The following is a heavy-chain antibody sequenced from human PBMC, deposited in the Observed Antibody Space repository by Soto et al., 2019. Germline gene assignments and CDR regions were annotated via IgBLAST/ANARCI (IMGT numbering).Heavy chain of an antibody. J-gene: IGHJ4*02. D-gene: IGHD2-2*01. CDR2: IRSKANSYAT. CDR1: GFTFSGSA. Sequence: EVQLVESGGGLVQPGGSLKLSCAASGFTFSGSAMHWVRQASGKGLAWVGRIRSKANSYATAYAATEKGRYTISRDDSKNTEHLQMNRLKSGETAVYYCTRLEAYCSSNSCVWGQGTLVTVSS. CDR3: TRLEAYCSSNSCV. V-gene: IGHV3-73*01.